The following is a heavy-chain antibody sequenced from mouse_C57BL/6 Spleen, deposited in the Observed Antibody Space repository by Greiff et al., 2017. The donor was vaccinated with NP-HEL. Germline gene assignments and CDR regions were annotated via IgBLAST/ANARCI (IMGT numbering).Heavy chain of an antibody. CDR3: ARSSGKENAMDY. V-gene: IGHV1-82*01. CDR1: GYAFSSSW. Sequence: VQRVESGPELVKPGASVKISCKASGYAFSSSWMNWVKQRPGKGLEWIGRIYPGDGDTNYNGKFKGKATLTADKSSSTAYMQLSSLTSEDSAVYFCARSSGKENAMDYWGQGTSVTVSS. CDR2: IYPGDGDT. D-gene: IGHD1-3*01. J-gene: IGHJ4*01.